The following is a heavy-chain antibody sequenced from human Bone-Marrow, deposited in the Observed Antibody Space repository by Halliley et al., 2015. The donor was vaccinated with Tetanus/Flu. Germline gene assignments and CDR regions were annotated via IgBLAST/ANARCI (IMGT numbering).Heavy chain of an antibody. V-gene: IGHV3-7*04. CDR2: KSKDGSET. CDR3: MGGAGWLTDY. Sequence: LEWVAKKSKDGSETTYVDSGRGRFTISRDNAKNAMYLQMNGVTVDDTALYYCMGGAGWLTDYWGQGVSVTVSS. J-gene: IGHJ4*02. D-gene: IGHD6-19*01.